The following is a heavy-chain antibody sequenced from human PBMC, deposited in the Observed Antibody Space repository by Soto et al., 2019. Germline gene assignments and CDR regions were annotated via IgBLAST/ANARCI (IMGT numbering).Heavy chain of an antibody. CDR1: GFTFSSYA. D-gene: IGHD5-18*01. V-gene: IGHV3-23*01. J-gene: IGHJ6*02. CDR2: ISGSGGST. Sequence: PGGSLRLSCAASGFTFSSYAMSWVRQAPGKGLEWVSAISGSGGSTYYADSVKGRFTISRDNSKNTLYLQMNSLRAEDTAVYYCAKGPGYSYGNGGYYYYGMGVWGQGTTVTVSS. CDR3: AKGPGYSYGNGGYYYYGMGV.